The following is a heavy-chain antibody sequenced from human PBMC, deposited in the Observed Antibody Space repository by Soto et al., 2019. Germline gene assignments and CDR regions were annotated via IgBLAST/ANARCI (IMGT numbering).Heavy chain of an antibody. CDR2: INPSGGST. CDR1: GYTFTSYY. J-gene: IGHJ6*03. CDR3: ARWLNERYSSSSGVYYYYMDV. V-gene: IGHV1-46*03. D-gene: IGHD6-6*01. Sequence: ASVKVSCKASGYTFTSYYMRWVRQAPGQGLEWMGIINPSGGSTSYAQKFQGRVTMTRDTSTSTVYMELSSLRSEDTAVYYCARWLNERYSSSSGVYYYYMDVWGKGTTVTSP.